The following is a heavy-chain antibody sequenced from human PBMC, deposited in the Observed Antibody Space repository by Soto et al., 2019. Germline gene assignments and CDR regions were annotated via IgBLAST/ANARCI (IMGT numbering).Heavy chain of an antibody. CDR3: ARDSRMVRVGLTMDV. J-gene: IGHJ6*02. CDR1: GYTFTGYY. CDR2: INPNSGGT. D-gene: IGHD3-10*01. Sequence: ASVKVSCKASGYTFTGYYMHWVRQAPGQGLEWMGWINPNSGGTNYAQKFQGWVTMTRDTSISTAYMELSRLRSEDTAVYYCARDSRMVRVGLTMDVWGQGTTVTVSS. V-gene: IGHV1-2*04.